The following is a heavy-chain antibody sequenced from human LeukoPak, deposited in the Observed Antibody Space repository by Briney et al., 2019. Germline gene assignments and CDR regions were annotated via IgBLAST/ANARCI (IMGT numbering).Heavy chain of an antibody. CDR2: IWYDGSNK. J-gene: IGHJ4*02. V-gene: IGHV3-33*01. Sequence: GRSLRLSCAASGFTFSSYGMHWVRQAPGKGLEWVAVIWYDGSNKYYADSVKGRFTISRDNSKNTLCLQMNSLRAEDTAVYYCARMEGDTYYYDSSGYFFDYWGQGTLVTVSS. D-gene: IGHD3-22*01. CDR3: ARMEGDTYYYDSSGYFFDY. CDR1: GFTFSSYG.